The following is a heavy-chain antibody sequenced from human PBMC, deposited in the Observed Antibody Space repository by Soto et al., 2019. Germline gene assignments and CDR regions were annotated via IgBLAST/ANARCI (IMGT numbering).Heavy chain of an antibody. CDR1: GGSINNNDYY. D-gene: IGHD3-22*01. Sequence: QLQESGPGLVKPSQTLSLTCSVSGGSINNNDYYWGWIRQTPGKGLEWIGYVYYSGSSDYIPSLKSRLSMSIDKSKNQFHLKLNSVTAADTATYFCARMSCFYDKWYFDIWGRGTLVTVSS. CDR3: ARMSCFYDKWYFDI. CDR2: VYYSGSS. J-gene: IGHJ2*01. V-gene: IGHV4-30-4*01.